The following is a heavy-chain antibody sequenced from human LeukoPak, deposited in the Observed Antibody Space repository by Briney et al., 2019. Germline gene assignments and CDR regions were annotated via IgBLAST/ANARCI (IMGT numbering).Heavy chain of an antibody. V-gene: IGHV1-8*02. Sequence: ASAKVSCKASGYTFTGYYMHWVRQAPGQGLEWMGWINPNSGNTGYAQKFQGRVTMTRNTSISTAYMELSSLRSEDTAVYYCARGRLGKQLALWYWGQGTLVTVSS. J-gene: IGHJ4*02. CDR2: INPNSGNT. CDR1: GYTFTGYY. D-gene: IGHD6-13*01. CDR3: ARGRLGKQLALWY.